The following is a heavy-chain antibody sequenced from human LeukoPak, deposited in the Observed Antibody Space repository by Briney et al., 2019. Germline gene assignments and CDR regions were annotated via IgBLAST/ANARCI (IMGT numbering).Heavy chain of an antibody. J-gene: IGHJ4*02. V-gene: IGHV4-39*01. CDR2: IYYCGST. CDR1: GGSISSSRYY. Sequence: PSETLSLTCTVSGGSISSSRYYWGWVRQPPGRGLEWLGSIYYCGSTYYHPSLKSPVTISVDTSKNQFSLKLSSVTAADTAVYYCARQNVATTHFDYWGQGTLVTVSS. D-gene: IGHD5-24*01. CDR3: ARQNVATTHFDY.